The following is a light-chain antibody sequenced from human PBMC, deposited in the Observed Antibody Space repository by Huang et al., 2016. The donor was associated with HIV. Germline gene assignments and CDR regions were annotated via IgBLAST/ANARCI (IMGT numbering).Light chain of an antibody. Sequence: EIVLTQSPATLSLSPGEGATLSCRASQSIGSYLDWYQQRPGQAPRLLIYDASIRATGIPARFSGRGSGKDFTLTISSLEPEDFAVYYCQQRNNWPPWTFGQGTKVELK. V-gene: IGKV3-11*01. J-gene: IGKJ1*01. CDR1: QSIGSY. CDR3: QQRNNWPPWT. CDR2: DAS.